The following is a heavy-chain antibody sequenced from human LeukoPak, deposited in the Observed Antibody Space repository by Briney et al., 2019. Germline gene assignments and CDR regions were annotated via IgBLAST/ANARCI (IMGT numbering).Heavy chain of an antibody. J-gene: IGHJ4*02. CDR1: GFTFSSYS. D-gene: IGHD6-13*01. V-gene: IGHV3-21*01. Sequence: GGSLRLSCAASGFTFSSYSMNWVRQAPGKGLEWVSSIISSSSYIYYADSVKGRFTISRDNAKNSLYLQMNSLRAEDTAVYYCAREARYSSSWATYFDYWGQGTLVTVSS. CDR3: AREARYSSSWATYFDY. CDR2: IISSSSYI.